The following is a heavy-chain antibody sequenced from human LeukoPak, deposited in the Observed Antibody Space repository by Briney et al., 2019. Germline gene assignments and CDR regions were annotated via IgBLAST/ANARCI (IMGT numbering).Heavy chain of an antibody. CDR3: AKANDGDTLYYYYYGMDA. D-gene: IGHD4-17*01. V-gene: IGHV3-30*18. CDR1: GFTFSGSG. Sequence: GGSLRLSCAASGFTFSGSGMHWVRQAPGKGLEWVAVISYDGSNQYYAGSVRGRFTISRDNSKNTLFLEMNSLRVEDTAVYHCAKANDGDTLYYYYYGMDAWGQGTTDTVSS. J-gene: IGHJ6*02. CDR2: ISYDGSNQ.